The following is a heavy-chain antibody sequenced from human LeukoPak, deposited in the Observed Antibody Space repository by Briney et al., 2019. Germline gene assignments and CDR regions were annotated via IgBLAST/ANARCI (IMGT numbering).Heavy chain of an antibody. CDR2: IGSGGSSI. D-gene: IGHD2-8*01. V-gene: IGHV3-11*01. CDR1: GFTFSDYY. Sequence: GGSRRLSCAASGFTFSDYYMSWIRQAPGKGLEHVSYIGSGGSSIYYADSVKGRFTISRDNAKNSLFLQMNSLRVEDTAVYYCARDHNVLREENWFDPWGQGTLVTVSS. J-gene: IGHJ5*02. CDR3: ARDHNVLREENWFDP.